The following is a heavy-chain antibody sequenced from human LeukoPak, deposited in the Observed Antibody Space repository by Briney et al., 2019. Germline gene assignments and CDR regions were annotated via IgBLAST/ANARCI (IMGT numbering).Heavy chain of an antibody. J-gene: IGHJ4*02. CDR1: GFTFSSYG. CDR2: ISYDGSK. CDR3: AKAGGPYYYDSSGLDFDY. Sequence: GGSLRLSCAASGFTFSSYGMHWVRQAPGKGLEWVAVISYDGSKYYADSVKGRFTISRDNSKNTRYLQMNSLRAEDTAVYYCAKAGGPYYYDSSGLDFDYRGQGTLVTVSS. D-gene: IGHD3-22*01. V-gene: IGHV3-30*18.